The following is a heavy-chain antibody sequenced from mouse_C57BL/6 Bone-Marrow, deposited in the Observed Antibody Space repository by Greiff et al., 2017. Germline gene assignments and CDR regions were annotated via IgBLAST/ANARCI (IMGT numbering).Heavy chain of an antibody. Sequence: LQQPGAELVRPGSSVKLSCKASGYTFTSYWMHWVKQRPIQGLEWIGNIDPSDSETHYNQKFKDKATLTVDKSSSTAYMQLSSLTSEDSAVYYCASWGSYYGSSHTYFDYWGQGTTLTVSS. CDR3: ASWGSYYGSSHTYFDY. J-gene: IGHJ2*01. CDR2: IDPSDSET. V-gene: IGHV1-52*01. CDR1: GYTFTSYW. D-gene: IGHD1-1*01.